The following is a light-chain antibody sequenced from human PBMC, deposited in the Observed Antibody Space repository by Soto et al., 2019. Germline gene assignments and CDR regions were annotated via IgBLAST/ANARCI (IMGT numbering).Light chain of an antibody. Sequence: QSALTQPASVSGSPGQSITISCAGTSSDVGRYTYVSWYQQHPGKAPKLIIYDVYNRPSGVSNRFSGSKSGNTASLTISGLQAEDEADYYCTSYTSTSTPYVFGGGTKPPS. CDR1: SSDVGRYTY. CDR2: DVY. J-gene: IGLJ1*01. CDR3: TSYTSTSTPYV. V-gene: IGLV2-14*01.